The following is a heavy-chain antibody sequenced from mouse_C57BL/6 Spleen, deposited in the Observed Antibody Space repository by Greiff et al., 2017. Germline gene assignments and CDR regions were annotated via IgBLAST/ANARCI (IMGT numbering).Heavy chain of an antibody. D-gene: IGHD2-3*01. J-gene: IGHJ2*01. CDR1: GYTFTGYW. CDR3: SGVSDDGYYEYIDY. V-gene: IGHV1-9*01. Sequence: QVQLQQSGAELMKPGASVKLSCKATGYTFTGYWIEWVKQRPGHGLEWIGEILPGSGSTNYNEKFKGKATVTVDPSSNTAYMQLSSLTTEDSALYTCSGVSDDGYYEYIDYWGQGTTLTVSS. CDR2: ILPGSGST.